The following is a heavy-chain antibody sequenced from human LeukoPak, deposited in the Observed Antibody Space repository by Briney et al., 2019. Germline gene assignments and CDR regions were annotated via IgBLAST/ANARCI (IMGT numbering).Heavy chain of an antibody. D-gene: IGHD3-10*01. J-gene: IGHJ4*02. CDR3: ARGTLGELLIPFDC. CDR2: ISSSDNTI. Sequence: GGSLRLSCTASGFTFSDYYMSWIRQAPGKGLEWLSYISSSDNTIYYAVSVRGRFTISRDNAKNSVYLQMNTLRAEDTALYYCARGTLGELLIPFDCWGQGTLVTVSS. CDR1: GFTFSDYY. V-gene: IGHV3-11*01.